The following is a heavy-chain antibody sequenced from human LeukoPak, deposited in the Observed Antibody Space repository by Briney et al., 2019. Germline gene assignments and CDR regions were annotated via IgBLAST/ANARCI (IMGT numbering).Heavy chain of an antibody. D-gene: IGHD2-2*01. Sequence: GESLKISCECSGYSFTNYWIGWVRQMPGKGLEWMGIIYPGDSDTRYSPSFQGQVTISVDKSISTAYLQWGSLKASDTAIYYCVKIDRQYCSRSSCYALDYWGQGTQVTVSS. CDR3: VKIDRQYCSRSSCYALDY. J-gene: IGHJ4*02. CDR1: GYSFTNYW. CDR2: IYPGDSDT. V-gene: IGHV5-51*01.